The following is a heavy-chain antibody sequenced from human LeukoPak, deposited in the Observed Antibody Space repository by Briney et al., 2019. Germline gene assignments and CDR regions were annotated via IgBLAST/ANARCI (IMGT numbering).Heavy chain of an antibody. CDR2: RKQDGSEK. D-gene: IGHD3-22*01. J-gene: IGHJ4*02. CDR1: GVTFSSYW. Sequence: GGSLRLSCAASGVTFSSYWMSWVRQAPGKGLEWVANRKQDGSEKYYVDSVKGRFTISRDNAKNSLYLQMNSLRAEDTAVYYCAKDRLYYYDSSGQILYGWGQGTLVTVSS. CDR3: AKDRLYYYDSSGQILYG. V-gene: IGHV3-7*03.